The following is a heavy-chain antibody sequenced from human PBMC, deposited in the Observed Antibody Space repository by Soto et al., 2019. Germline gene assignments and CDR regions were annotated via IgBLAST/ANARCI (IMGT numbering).Heavy chain of an antibody. CDR3: ARLYSDSSLFPAY. D-gene: IGHD1-26*01. CDR2: VFYTGNT. Sequence: QLQVQESGPRLVRPSETLSLTCTVSDGSITSRSNYWGWFRQPPGRGPEWIGSVFYTGNTYYNPSLESRVAISVDTSKNQFSLKLRSVTVADTAVYYCARLYSDSSLFPAYWGQGTLVSVSS. J-gene: IGHJ4*02. V-gene: IGHV4-39*01. CDR1: DGSITSRSNY.